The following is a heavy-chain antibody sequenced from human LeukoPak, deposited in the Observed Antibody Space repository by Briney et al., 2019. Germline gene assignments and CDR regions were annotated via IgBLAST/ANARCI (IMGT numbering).Heavy chain of an antibody. D-gene: IGHD6-13*01. V-gene: IGHV4-59*08. J-gene: IGHJ4*02. CDR3: ARSFHSSSWYFDY. CDR1: GVSISSYY. Sequence: SETLSLTCTVSGVSISSYYWSWIRQPPGKGLEWIGYIYYSGSTNYNPSLNSRVTISVDTSKNQFSLKLSSVTAADTAVYYCARSFHSSSWYFDYWGQGTLVTVSS. CDR2: IYYSGST.